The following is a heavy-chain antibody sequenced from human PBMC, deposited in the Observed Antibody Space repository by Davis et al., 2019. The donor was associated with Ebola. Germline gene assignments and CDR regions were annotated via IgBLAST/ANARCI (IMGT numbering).Heavy chain of an antibody. D-gene: IGHD3-10*01. CDR2: MNSNSGNT. J-gene: IGHJ6*02. V-gene: IGHV1-8*01. Sequence: ASVKVSCKASAYTFTSYDINWVRHATGQGLEWMGWMNSNSGNTGYAQKFQGRVTMTRNNSISTAYMELSSLRSEDTAVYYCARSDGSGLGMGYYYGMDVWGQGTTVTVSS. CDR1: AYTFTSYD. CDR3: ARSDGSGLGMGYYYGMDV.